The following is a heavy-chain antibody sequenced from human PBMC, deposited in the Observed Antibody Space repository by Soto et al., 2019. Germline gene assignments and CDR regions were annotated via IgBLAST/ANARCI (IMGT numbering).Heavy chain of an antibody. D-gene: IGHD1-26*01. Sequence: ASVKVSCKASGYSFTGNSIHWVRQAPGQGLEWMGWIHPSNGGTNYAQKFQERVTITRDMSTSTAYMELSSLRSEDTAVYYRAADGSGSYYGLYGMDVWGQGTTVTVSS. J-gene: IGHJ6*02. CDR1: GYSFTGNS. CDR2: IHPSNGGT. CDR3: AADGSGSYYGLYGMDV. V-gene: IGHV1-2*02.